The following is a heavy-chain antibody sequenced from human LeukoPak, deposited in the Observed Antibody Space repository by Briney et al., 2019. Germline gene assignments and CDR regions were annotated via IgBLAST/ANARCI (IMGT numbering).Heavy chain of an antibody. CDR3: ARDLAYSRLDY. V-gene: IGHV3-30*03. J-gene: IGHJ4*02. Sequence: GGSLRLSCAASGFTFSSYGMHWVRQAPGKGLEWVAVISYDGSNKYYADSVKGRFTISRDNSKNTLYLQMDSLRVEDTAFYYCARDLAYSRLDYWGQGMLVTVSS. CDR2: ISYDGSNK. D-gene: IGHD5-18*01. CDR1: GFTFSSYG.